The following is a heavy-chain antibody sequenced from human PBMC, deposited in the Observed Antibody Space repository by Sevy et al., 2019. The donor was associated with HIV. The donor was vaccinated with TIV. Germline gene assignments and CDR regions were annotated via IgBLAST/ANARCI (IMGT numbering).Heavy chain of an antibody. CDR1: GFTFSSYA. V-gene: IGHV3-23*01. J-gene: IGHJ4*02. CDR2: ISGSSGST. D-gene: IGHD3-10*01. Sequence: GGSRRLSCAASGFTFSSYAMSWVRQAPGKGLEWVSAISGSSGSTYYADSVKGRFTISRDNSKNTLYLQMNSLRAEDTAVYYCAKDLIMRRGSGKNWGQGTLVTVSS. CDR3: AKDLIMRRGSGKN.